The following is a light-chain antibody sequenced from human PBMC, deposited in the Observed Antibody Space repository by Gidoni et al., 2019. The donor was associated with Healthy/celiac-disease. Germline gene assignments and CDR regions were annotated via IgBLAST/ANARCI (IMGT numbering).Light chain of an antibody. V-gene: IGLV2-14*01. Sequence: QSALTQPASVSGSPGQSITISCTRTSSDVGGYNYVSWYQQHPGKAPKLIICDVSNRPSGVSNRFSGSKSGNTASLTISGLQAEDEADYYCSSYTSSSTLEAVFGGGTQLTVL. CDR1: SSDVGGYNY. J-gene: IGLJ7*01. CDR2: DVS. CDR3: SSYTSSSTLEAV.